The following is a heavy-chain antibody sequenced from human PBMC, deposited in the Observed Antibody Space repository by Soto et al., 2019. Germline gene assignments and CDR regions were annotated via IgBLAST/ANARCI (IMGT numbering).Heavy chain of an antibody. CDR2: IYPGDSDT. V-gene: IGHV5-51*01. J-gene: IGHJ6*02. Sequence: GESLKISCKGSGYSFTNHWIGWVRQMPGKGLEWMGIIYPGDSDTKYSPSFQGQVTFSADKSISTAYLQWSSLKASDSAMYYCARRGGRGTNKYDSFNMDVWGQGTTVTVSS. CDR1: GYSFTNHW. CDR3: ARRGGRGTNKYDSFNMDV. D-gene: IGHD2-8*01.